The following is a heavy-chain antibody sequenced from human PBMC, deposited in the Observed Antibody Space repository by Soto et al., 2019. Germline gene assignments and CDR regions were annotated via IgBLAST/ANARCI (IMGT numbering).Heavy chain of an antibody. D-gene: IGHD6-13*01. V-gene: IGHV4-34*01. Sequence: SETLSLTCAFYGASSSNYYWSWIRQSPGKGLEWIGEINQSGSTNYNPSLKSRVIISLDTSKSQFSLRLRSVTAADSTIYYCAGAAGRRLYYRLDVWGQGTTVTVSS. CDR3: AGAAGRRLYYRLDV. J-gene: IGHJ6*02. CDR1: GASSSNYY. CDR2: INQSGST.